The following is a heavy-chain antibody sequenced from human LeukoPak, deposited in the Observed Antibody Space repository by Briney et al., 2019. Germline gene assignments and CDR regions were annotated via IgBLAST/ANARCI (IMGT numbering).Heavy chain of an antibody. D-gene: IGHD4-17*01. CDR3: AKVRVVGDYNWFFDL. Sequence: GGSLRLSCAASGFTFSSYAMSWVRQAPGKGLEWVPAIVGSGASTYYADSVKGRFTISRDNSKNTLHLQMNSLRAEDTAIYHCAKVRVVGDYNWFFDLWGRGTLVTVSP. J-gene: IGHJ2*01. CDR2: IVGSGAST. V-gene: IGHV3-23*01. CDR1: GFTFSSYA.